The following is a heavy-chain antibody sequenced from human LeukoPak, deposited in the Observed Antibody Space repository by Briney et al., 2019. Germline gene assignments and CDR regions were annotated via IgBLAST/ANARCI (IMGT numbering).Heavy chain of an antibody. Sequence: PGGSLRLSCAASGFTFSSYSMNWVRQAPGKGLEWVSYISSSSSTIYYADSVKGRFTISRDNAKNSLYLQMNSLRAEDTAVYYCARSIVVVPAAPGSFDPWGQGTLVTVSS. CDR1: GFTFSSYS. V-gene: IGHV3-48*01. J-gene: IGHJ5*02. CDR2: ISSSSSTI. D-gene: IGHD2-2*01. CDR3: ARSIVVVPAAPGSFDP.